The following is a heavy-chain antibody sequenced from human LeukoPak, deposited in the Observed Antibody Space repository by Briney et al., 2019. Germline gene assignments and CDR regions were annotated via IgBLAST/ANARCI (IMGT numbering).Heavy chain of an antibody. D-gene: IGHD2-15*01. Sequence: GGSLRLSCAASGFPFSGSGMHWVRQAPGKGLEWVAVIWYDGSHQYYADSVKGRFTISRDNFKNTLYLQLHSLRLNDTALYYCVRDATVGAAYFDLWGQGVQVTVSS. V-gene: IGHV3-33*01. CDR1: GFPFSGSG. CDR3: VRDATVGAAYFDL. CDR2: IWYDGSHQ. J-gene: IGHJ5*02.